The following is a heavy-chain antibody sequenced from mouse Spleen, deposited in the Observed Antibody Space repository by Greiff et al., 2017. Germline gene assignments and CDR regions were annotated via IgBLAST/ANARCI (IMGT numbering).Heavy chain of an antibody. CDR3: ASGRRLHAY. CDR2: IDPSDSYT. V-gene: IGHV1-59*01. D-gene: IGHD1-2*01. CDR1: GYTFTSYW. J-gene: IGHJ3*01. Sequence: QVQLQQPGAELVRPGTSVKLSCKASGYTFTSYWMHWVKQRPGQGLEWIGVIDPSDSYTNYNQKFKGKATLTVDTSSSTAYMQLSSLTSEDSAVYYCASGRRLHAYWGQGTLVTVSA.